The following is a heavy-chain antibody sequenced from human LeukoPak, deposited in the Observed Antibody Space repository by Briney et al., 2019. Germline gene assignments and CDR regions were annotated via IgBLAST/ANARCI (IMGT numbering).Heavy chain of an antibody. Sequence: PSGTLSLTCTVSGGSISSYYWSWIRQPPGKGLEWIGYTYYSGSTNYNPSLKSRVTISVDTSKNQFSLKLSSVTAADTAVYYCARHFVSVAGTRFDYWGQGTLVTVSS. CDR3: ARHFVSVAGTRFDY. V-gene: IGHV4-59*08. CDR2: TYYSGST. J-gene: IGHJ4*02. CDR1: GGSISSYY. D-gene: IGHD6-19*01.